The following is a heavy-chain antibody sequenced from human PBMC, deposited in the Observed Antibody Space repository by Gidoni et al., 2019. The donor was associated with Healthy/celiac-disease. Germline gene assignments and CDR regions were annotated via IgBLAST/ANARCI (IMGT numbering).Heavy chain of an antibody. V-gene: IGHV3-33*01. D-gene: IGHD3-3*01. CDR2: IWYDGSNK. J-gene: IGHJ3*02. CDR1: GFTFSSYG. Sequence: QVQLVESGGGVVQPGRSLRLSCAASGFTFSSYGMHWVRQAPGKGLEWVAVIWYDGSNKYYADSVKGRFTISRDNSKNTLYLQMNSLRAEDTAVYYCARGKGFLEWSPGANIWGQGTMVTVSS. CDR3: ARGKGFLEWSPGANI.